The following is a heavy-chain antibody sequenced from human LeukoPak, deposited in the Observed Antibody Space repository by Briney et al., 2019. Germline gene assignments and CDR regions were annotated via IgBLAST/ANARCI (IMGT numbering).Heavy chain of an antibody. D-gene: IGHD3-10*01. CDR1: GFTFSSYA. Sequence: GGSLRLSCAASGFTFSSYAMQSGRQAPGKGLEWVAVISYDVSNKYYTDSVKGRFTISRDNSKNTLYLQMNSLRAEDTAVYYCARDHYYGSGSYYRPLYYYYYGMDVWGQGTTVTVSS. J-gene: IGHJ6*02. CDR3: ARDHYYGSGSYYRPLYYYYYGMDV. CDR2: ISYDVSNK. V-gene: IGHV3-30-3*01.